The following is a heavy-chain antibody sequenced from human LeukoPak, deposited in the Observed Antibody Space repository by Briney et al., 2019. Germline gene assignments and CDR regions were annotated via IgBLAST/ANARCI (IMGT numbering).Heavy chain of an antibody. D-gene: IGHD3-9*01. CDR2: ITMCSTYI. J-gene: IGHJ4*02. V-gene: IGHV3-21*01. CDR1: GFSFSTYN. CDR3: ARVLRDYYFDY. Sequence: KTGGSLRLSCAASGFSFSTYNMNWVRQAPGKGLEWVSSITMCSTYIYHADSVKGRFTISRDNAKNSLFLQMNSLRAEDTAVYYCARVLRDYYFDYWGQGTLVTVSS.